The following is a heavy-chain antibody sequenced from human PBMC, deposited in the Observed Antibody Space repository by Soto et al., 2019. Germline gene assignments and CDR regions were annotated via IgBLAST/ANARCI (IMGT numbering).Heavy chain of an antibody. D-gene: IGHD3-22*01. J-gene: IGHJ4*02. V-gene: IGHV4-59*01. CDR3: ARGRTVRDYADDSSDYFYFFDY. CDR1: GDSISTFY. CDR2: VYYTGST. Sequence: SETLSLTCTVSGDSISTFYWGWMRQSPGKELEWIGYVYYTGSTNYNPSLKSRVTISVDRSKNQFSLKLTSANAADTAVYYCARGRTVRDYADDSSDYFYFFDYWGQGTQVTVSS.